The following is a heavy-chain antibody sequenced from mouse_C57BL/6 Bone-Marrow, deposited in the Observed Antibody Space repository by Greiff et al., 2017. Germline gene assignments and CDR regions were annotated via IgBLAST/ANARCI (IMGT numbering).Heavy chain of an antibody. V-gene: IGHV2-9-1*01. CDR1: GFSLTSYA. CDR2: IWTGGGT. CDR3: ARKLLWLYYEAMDY. D-gene: IGHD2-2*01. Sequence: VQLVESGPGLVAPSQSLSITCTVSGFSLTSYAISWVRQPPGKGLEWLGVIWTGGGTNYNSALKSRLSISKDNSKSQVFLKMNSLQTDDTARYYCARKLLWLYYEAMDYWGQGTSVTVSS. J-gene: IGHJ4*01.